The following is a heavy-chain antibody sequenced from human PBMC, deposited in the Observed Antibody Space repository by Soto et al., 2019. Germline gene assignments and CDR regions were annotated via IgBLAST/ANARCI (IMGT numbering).Heavy chain of an antibody. CDR1: GGSINSRSYY. Sequence: LETLSLTCTVSGGSINSRSYYWGWIRQSPGKGLEWIGSIYYSGSTYYNPSLKSRVAMSVDTSKNQFSLKLRSVSAADTAVCYCARQRTSVVTQAYFDDWGQGSLVTVSS. CDR2: IYYSGST. V-gene: IGHV4-39*01. D-gene: IGHD2-21*02. CDR3: ARQRTSVVTQAYFDD. J-gene: IGHJ4*02.